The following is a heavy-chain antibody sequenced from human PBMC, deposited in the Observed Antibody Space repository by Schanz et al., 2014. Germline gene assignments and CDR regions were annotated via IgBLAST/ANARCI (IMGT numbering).Heavy chain of an antibody. CDR2: TSTDGTKT. V-gene: IGHV3-30*04. CDR3: TRDRGALINHNDALDL. J-gene: IGHJ3*01. Sequence: QVQLVESGGGVVQPGTSLSLSCAASGFTFRCHAMHWVRQAPGQGLEKVAVTSTDGTKTYYAASVRGRFTISRDNSKNTVYLQMNSLRSEDTAVYYCTRDRGALINHNDALDLWGQGTMVSVSS. D-gene: IGHD3-16*01. CDR1: GFTFRCHA.